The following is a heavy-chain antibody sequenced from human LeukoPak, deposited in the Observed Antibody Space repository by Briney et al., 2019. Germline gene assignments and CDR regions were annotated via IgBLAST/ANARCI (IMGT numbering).Heavy chain of an antibody. CDR3: ARWNIVVVPAARDYYYYMDV. Sequence: GASVKVSCKASGYTFTGYYMHWVRQAPGQGLEWMGWINPNSGGTNYAQKFQGRVTMTRDTSISTTYMELSRPRSDDTAVYYCARWNIVVVPAARDYYYYMDVWGKGTTVTISS. CDR1: GYTFTGYY. J-gene: IGHJ6*03. V-gene: IGHV1-2*02. CDR2: INPNSGGT. D-gene: IGHD2-2*01.